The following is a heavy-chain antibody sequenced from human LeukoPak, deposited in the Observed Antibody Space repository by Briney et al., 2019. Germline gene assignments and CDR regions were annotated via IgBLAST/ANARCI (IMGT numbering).Heavy chain of an antibody. Sequence: PGGSLRLSCAASGFTFSSYAMSWVRQAPGKGLEWVSAISGSGGSTYYAGSVKGRFTITRDNSKNTLYLQMNSLRAEDTAVYYCAKEGFTIFGVVIMSGMDVWGQGTTVTVSS. V-gene: IGHV3-23*01. D-gene: IGHD3-3*01. CDR3: AKEGFTIFGVVIMSGMDV. CDR2: ISGSGGST. CDR1: GFTFSSYA. J-gene: IGHJ6*02.